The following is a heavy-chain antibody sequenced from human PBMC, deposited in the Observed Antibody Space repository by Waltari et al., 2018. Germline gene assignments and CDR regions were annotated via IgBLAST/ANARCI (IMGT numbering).Heavy chain of an antibody. D-gene: IGHD4-17*01. V-gene: IGHV3-48*03. Sequence: EVQLVESGGGLVQPGGSLRLSCAASGFTFSSYEMNWVRQAPGKGLVGVSYISSSGMTIYYADSVKGRFTISRDNAKNSLYLQMNSLRAEDTAVYYCARDRGPDYGDSKGDYWGQGTLVTVSS. CDR2: ISSSGMTI. J-gene: IGHJ4*02. CDR3: ARDRGPDYGDSKGDY. CDR1: GFTFSSYE.